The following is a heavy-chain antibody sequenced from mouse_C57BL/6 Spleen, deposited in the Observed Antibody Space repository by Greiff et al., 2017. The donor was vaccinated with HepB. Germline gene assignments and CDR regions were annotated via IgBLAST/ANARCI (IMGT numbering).Heavy chain of an antibody. CDR1: GYTFTSYW. CDR2: IYPGNSDT. V-gene: IGHV1-5*01. J-gene: IGHJ2*01. D-gene: IGHD2-2*01. CDR3: TRSTMVTTNYFDY. Sequence: VQLQQSGTVLARPGASVKMSCKTSGYTFTSYWMHWVKQRPGQGLEWIGAIYPGNSDTSYNQKFKGKAKLTAVTSASTAYMELSSLTNEDSAVYDCTRSTMVTTNYFDYWGQGTTLTVSS.